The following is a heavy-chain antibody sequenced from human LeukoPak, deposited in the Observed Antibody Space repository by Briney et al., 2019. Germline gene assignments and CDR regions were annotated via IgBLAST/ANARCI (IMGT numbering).Heavy chain of an antibody. J-gene: IGHJ6*02. CDR3: AKAPSMVPGDGMDV. V-gene: IGHV3-23*01. Sequence: GGSLRLSCAASGFTFSSYAMSWVRQAAGKGLEWVSAISGSGGSTYYADSVKGRFTISRDNSKNTLYLQMSSLRAEDTAVYYCAKAPSMVPGDGMDVWGQGTTVTVSS. CDR1: GFTFSSYA. CDR2: ISGSGGST. D-gene: IGHD2/OR15-2a*01.